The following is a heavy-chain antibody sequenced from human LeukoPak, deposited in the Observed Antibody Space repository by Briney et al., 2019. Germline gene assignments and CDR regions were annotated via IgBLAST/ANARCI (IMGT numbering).Heavy chain of an antibody. CDR3: AKDGATAGHYYYYMDV. Sequence: PGGSLRLSCAASGFTFRSYGMHWVRQAPGKGLEWVSFIRYDGTNKYCADSVKGRFTISRDNFKNTLYLQMNSLIAEDTAVYYCAKDGATAGHYYYYMDVWGKGTTVTISS. CDR1: GFTFRSYG. CDR2: IRYDGTNK. V-gene: IGHV3-30*02. J-gene: IGHJ6*03. D-gene: IGHD5-12*01.